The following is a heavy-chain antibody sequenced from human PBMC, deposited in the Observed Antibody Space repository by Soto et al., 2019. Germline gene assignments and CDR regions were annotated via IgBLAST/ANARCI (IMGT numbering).Heavy chain of an antibody. D-gene: IGHD2-2*01. CDR1: GFTFSRYV. CDR3: ARVPDLDYCSRTSCLYYFDY. J-gene: IGHJ4*02. V-gene: IGHV3-23*01. Sequence: SLRLSCVASGFTFSRYVMTWVRQAPGKGLEWVSTINSNGGSTYYTDSVKGRFTISRDNSKNSLYLQMNGLRAEDTAVYFCARVPDLDYCSRTSCLYYFDYWGQGALVTVSS. CDR2: INSNGGST.